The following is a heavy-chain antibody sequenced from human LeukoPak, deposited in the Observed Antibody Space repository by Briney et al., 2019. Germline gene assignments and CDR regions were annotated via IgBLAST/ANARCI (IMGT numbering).Heavy chain of an antibody. CDR3: ARGATTVTSNGEIDY. Sequence: PGGSLRLSCAASGFAFTDYTISWVRQATGKGLEWVSAIGTAGDTYYPGSVKGRFTISRENAKNSLYLQMNSLRAGDTAVYYCARGATTVTSNGEIDYWGQGTLVTVSS. D-gene: IGHD4-17*01. J-gene: IGHJ4*02. V-gene: IGHV3-13*01. CDR1: GFAFTDYT. CDR2: IGTAGDT.